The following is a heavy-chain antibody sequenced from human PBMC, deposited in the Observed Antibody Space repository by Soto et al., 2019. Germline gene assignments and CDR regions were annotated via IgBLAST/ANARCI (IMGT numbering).Heavy chain of an antibody. J-gene: IGHJ1*01. Sequence: VQLVESGGGLVKPGGSLRLSCDASGFTFSNCLMHWVRQAPGKGLEWVSSISSSSSYISYADSVKGRFTISRDNSKNMLYLQMNSLRADDTAVYYCAKDLTMWRQETEYFQLWGQGTLVIVSS. CDR2: ISSSSSYI. CDR3: AKDLTMWRQETEYFQL. D-gene: IGHD5-18*01. V-gene: IGHV3-21*04. CDR1: GFTFSNCL.